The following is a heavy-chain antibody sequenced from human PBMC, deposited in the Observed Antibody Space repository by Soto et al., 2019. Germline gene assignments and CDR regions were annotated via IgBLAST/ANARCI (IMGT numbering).Heavy chain of an antibody. CDR3: ARVSGASYSYYYFYMDV. V-gene: IGHV3-7*01. CDR1: GFTFGTYW. Sequence: EVQLVESGGGLVQPGGSLRLSCAASGFTFGTYWMSWVRQAPGKGLECVANIKQDGGERYYVGSVKGRFTISRDNAKNSLCLQMNSLRAEDTAVYYCARVSGASYSYYYFYMDVWGKGTTVTVSS. D-gene: IGHD2-15*01. CDR2: IKQDGGER. J-gene: IGHJ6*03.